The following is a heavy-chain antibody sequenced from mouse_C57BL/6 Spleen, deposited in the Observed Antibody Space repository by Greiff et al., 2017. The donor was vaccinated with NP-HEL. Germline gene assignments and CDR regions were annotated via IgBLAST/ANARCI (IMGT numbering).Heavy chain of an antibody. CDR2: INPSRGYT. J-gene: IGHJ4*01. Sequence: VPPPPSWAELARPGASVEMFCKASCYPFTSFTMHWVKPRPGQGLEWIGYINPSRGYTKYNQKLKDKATLTADKSSSTAYMQLSSLTSEDSAVYYCARGDYYGSSSYAMDYWGQGTSVTVSS. D-gene: IGHD1-1*01. CDR3: ARGDYYGSSSYAMDY. V-gene: IGHV1-4*01. CDR1: CYPFTSFT.